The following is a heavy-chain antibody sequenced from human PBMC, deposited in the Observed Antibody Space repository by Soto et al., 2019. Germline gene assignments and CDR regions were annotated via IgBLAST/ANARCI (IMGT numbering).Heavy chain of an antibody. D-gene: IGHD3-10*01. V-gene: IGHV3-11*01. Sequence: VQLVESWGGLVKPGGSLRLSCAASGLTFSDSYLNWIRHAPGKGLEWLAYISSTGSSIFYAGSVKGRFTISRDNAKNSLYLQMNSLRAEDTAMYYCARVRFGEWGYAMDVWGQGTTVTVSS. CDR1: GLTFSDSY. J-gene: IGHJ6*02. CDR3: ARVRFGEWGYAMDV. CDR2: ISSTGSSI.